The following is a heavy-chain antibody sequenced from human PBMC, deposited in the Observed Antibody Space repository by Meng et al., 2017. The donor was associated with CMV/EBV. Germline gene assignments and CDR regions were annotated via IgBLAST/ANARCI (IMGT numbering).Heavy chain of an antibody. D-gene: IGHD5-18*01. J-gene: IGHJ5*02. Sequence: GGSLRLSCAASGFTVSSNYMSWVRQAPGKGLEWVSVIYSGSSTYYADSVKGRFTISRDNSKNTLYLQMNSLRAEDTAVYYCAREVGYSYGDNWFDPWGQGTLVTVSS. CDR3: AREVGYSYGDNWFDP. CDR1: GFTVSSNY. CDR2: IYSGSST. V-gene: IGHV3-53*01.